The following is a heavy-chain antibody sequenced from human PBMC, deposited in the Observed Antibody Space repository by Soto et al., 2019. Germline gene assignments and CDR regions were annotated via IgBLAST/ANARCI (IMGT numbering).Heavy chain of an antibody. J-gene: IGHJ6*03. CDR3: ARGGSSIAAAATDSYMAV. V-gene: IGHV3-21*01. D-gene: IGHD6-13*01. CDR2: ISSSSSYI. CDR1: GFTFSSYS. Sequence: PGGSLRLSCAASGFTFSSYSMNWVRQAPGKGLEWVSSISSSSSYIYYADSVKGRFTISRDNAKNSLYLQMNSLRAEDTAVYYCARGGSSIAAAATDSYMAVWGKGTTVTAS.